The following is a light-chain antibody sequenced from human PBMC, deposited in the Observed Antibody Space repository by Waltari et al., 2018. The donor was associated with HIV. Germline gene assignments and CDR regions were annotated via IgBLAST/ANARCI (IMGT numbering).Light chain of an antibody. CDR2: TND. V-gene: IGLV1-44*01. J-gene: IGLJ3*02. CDR3: AAWDDSLNGM. CDR1: SSNIGSNI. Sequence: QSVLTQPPSVSGTPGQNVTISCSGSSSNIGSNIVNWYQQLPGAAPKLLIYTNDQRPPGVPARFSGSKSGTSASLAISGLQSADEADYYCAAWDDSLNGMFGGGTKLTVL.